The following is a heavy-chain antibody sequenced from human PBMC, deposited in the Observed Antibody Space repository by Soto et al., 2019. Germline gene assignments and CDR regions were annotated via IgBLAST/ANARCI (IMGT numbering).Heavy chain of an antibody. Sequence: PGGSLRLSCSASWFPFDDYAMHWVRQAPGEGLEWVSGISWDSGSIGYADSVKGRFTISRDNAKNSLYLQMNSLRAEDTALYYCAKDIRLVRCSSTSCYTPRSPGNYYYYGMDVWGQGTTVTVSS. CDR3: AKDIRLVRCSSTSCYTPRSPGNYYYYGMDV. CDR2: ISWDSGSI. CDR1: WFPFDDYA. D-gene: IGHD2-2*02. V-gene: IGHV3-9*01. J-gene: IGHJ6*02.